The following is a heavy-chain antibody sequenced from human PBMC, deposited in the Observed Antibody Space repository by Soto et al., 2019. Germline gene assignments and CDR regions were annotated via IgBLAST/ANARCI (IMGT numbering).Heavy chain of an antibody. J-gene: IGHJ4*02. CDR1: GGSFSGYY. CDR3: ARAKRTRVSFDY. V-gene: IGHV4-34*01. Sequence: QVQLQQWGAGLLKPSETLSLTCAVYGGSFSGYYWSWIRQPPGKGLEWIGEINHSGSTNYNPSLKIRVTISVDTSKNQFSLKLSSVPAADTAVYYCARAKRTRVSFDYWGQGTLGTVSS. CDR2: INHSGST.